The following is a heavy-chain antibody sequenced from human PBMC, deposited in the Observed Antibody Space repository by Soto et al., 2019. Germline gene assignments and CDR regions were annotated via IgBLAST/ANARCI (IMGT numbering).Heavy chain of an antibody. CDR2: INNSGST. J-gene: IGHJ4*02. D-gene: IGHD3-10*01. V-gene: IGHV4-34*01. Sequence: QVQLQQWGAGLLKPSETLSLTCAVYGGSFSGYYWSWIRQPPGQGLEWIGEINNSGSTNYNPSLRIRGTIAVGTSKSHFSLKLSSVTAADTAVYYCALHAGFGEPNGPDYWGQGTLVTVSS. CDR1: GGSFSGYY. CDR3: ALHAGFGEPNGPDY.